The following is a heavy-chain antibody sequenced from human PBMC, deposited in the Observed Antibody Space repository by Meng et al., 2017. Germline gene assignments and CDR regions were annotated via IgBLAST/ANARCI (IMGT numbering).Heavy chain of an antibody. CDR2: MNPNSGNT. D-gene: IGHD6-13*01. CDR1: GYTFTSYD. J-gene: IGHJ6*02. V-gene: IGHV1-8*02. Sequence: ASVKVSCKASGYTFTSYDINWVRQATGQGLEWMGWMNPNSGNTGYAQKFQGRVTMTRDTSISTAYMELSRLRSDDTAVYYCARIAAAGTPAYYYYGMDVWGQGTTVTVSS. CDR3: ARIAAAGTPAYYYYGMDV.